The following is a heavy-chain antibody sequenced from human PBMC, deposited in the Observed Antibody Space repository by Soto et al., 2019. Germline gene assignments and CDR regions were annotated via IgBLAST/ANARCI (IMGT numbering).Heavy chain of an antibody. V-gene: IGHV4-31*03. J-gene: IGHJ1*01. CDR1: GGSISSGGYY. CDR2: IHHSGST. CDR3: VRGILS. Sequence: QVQLQESGPGLVKASHTLSLTCNVSGGSISSGGYYWTWIRQHPGKGLEWIGNIHHSGSTFYNPSLKSRVSISVDTSKNQFSLKLSSVTAADTAVYFCVRGILSWGQGTLVTVSS.